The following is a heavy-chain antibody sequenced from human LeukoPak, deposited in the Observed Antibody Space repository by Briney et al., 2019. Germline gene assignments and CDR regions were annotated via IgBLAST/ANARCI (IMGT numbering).Heavy chain of an antibody. D-gene: IGHD5-18*01. CDR2: AGWAGGTT. J-gene: IGHJ4*02. V-gene: IGHV3-43*01. CDR1: GFTFSTYT. CDR3: AKELDTMFFDY. Sequence: PGGSLRLSCVASGFTFSTYTFHWVRQAPGKGLEWVSLAGWAGGTTYYSDSVRGRFTISRDSGKNSVYLQMNSLTTDDTAFYFCAKELDTMFFDYWGQGALVTVSS.